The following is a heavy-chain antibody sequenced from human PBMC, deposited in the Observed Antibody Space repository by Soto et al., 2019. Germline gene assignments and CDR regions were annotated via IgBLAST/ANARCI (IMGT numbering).Heavy chain of an antibody. V-gene: IGHV3-23*01. D-gene: IGHD3-22*01. CDR1: GFTFSNFA. J-gene: IGHJ3*02. CDR2: ISGSGIST. CDR3: AIIPMIAVLMDSFDI. Sequence: PGGSLRLSCAASGFTFSNFAMSWVRQAPGKGLEWVSAISGSGISTFYADSVKGRFTISRDNSKNTLYLQMNSLRAEDTAVFYCAIIPMIAVLMDSFDIWGQGTMVNV.